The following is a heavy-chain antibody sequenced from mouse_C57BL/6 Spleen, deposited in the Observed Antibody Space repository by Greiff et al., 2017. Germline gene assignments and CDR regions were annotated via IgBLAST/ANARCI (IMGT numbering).Heavy chain of an antibody. V-gene: IGHV5-16*01. J-gene: IGHJ2*01. CDR3: ARYYYGYFDY. D-gene: IGHD1-1*01. CDR2: INYDGSST. CDR1: GFTFSDYY. Sequence: EVQLQESEGGLVQPGSSMKLSCTASGFTFSDYYMAWVRQVPEKGLEWVANINYDGSSTYYLDSLKSRFIISRDNAKNILYLQMSSLKSEDTATYYCARYYYGYFDYWGQGTTLTVSS.